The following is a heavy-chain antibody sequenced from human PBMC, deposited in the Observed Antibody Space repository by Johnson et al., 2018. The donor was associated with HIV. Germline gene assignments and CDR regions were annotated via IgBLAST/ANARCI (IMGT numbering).Heavy chain of an antibody. CDR3: ARDLRLRPIEQFLVGGAFDI. Sequence: EKLVESGGGVQRPGGSLRLSCAASGFTFDDFGMGWVRQAPGKGLEWVSAINWNAGRTGYTDSVKGRFTICRDNAKNSLYVEMNRLRAEDTAFYYCARDLRLRPIEQFLVGGAFDIWGQGTLVTVS. CDR2: INWNAGRT. J-gene: IGHJ3*02. D-gene: IGHD3-3*01. CDR1: GFTFDDFG. V-gene: IGHV3-20*04.